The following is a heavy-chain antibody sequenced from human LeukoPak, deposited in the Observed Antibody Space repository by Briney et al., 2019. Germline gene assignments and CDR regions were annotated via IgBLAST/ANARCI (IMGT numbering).Heavy chain of an antibody. Sequence: GASVTVSCKASGYTFTSYGISWVRQAPGQGLEWMGWISAYNGNTNYAQKLQGRVTMTTDTSTSTAYMELRSLRSDDTAVYYCARDSLLWFGELSGYFDYWGQGTLVTVSS. D-gene: IGHD3-10*01. CDR1: GYTFTSYG. CDR2: ISAYNGNT. CDR3: ARDSLLWFGELSGYFDY. J-gene: IGHJ4*02. V-gene: IGHV1-18*01.